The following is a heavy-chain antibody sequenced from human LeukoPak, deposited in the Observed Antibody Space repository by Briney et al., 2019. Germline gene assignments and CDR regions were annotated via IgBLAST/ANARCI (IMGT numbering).Heavy chain of an antibody. D-gene: IGHD2-2*01. Sequence: ASVKVSCKASGGTFSSYAISWVRQAPGQGLEWMGGIIPIFGTANYAQKFQGRVTITADESTSTAYMELSSLRSEDTAVYYCARECSSTSCTGDYHYGMDVWGQGTTVTVSS. J-gene: IGHJ6*02. CDR3: ARECSSTSCTGDYHYGMDV. V-gene: IGHV1-69*13. CDR2: IIPIFGTA. CDR1: GGTFSSYA.